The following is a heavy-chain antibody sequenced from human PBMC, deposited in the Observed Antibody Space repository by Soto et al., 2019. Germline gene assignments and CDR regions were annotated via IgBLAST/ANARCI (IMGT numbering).Heavy chain of an antibody. CDR3: AKVKGAYYGDYYYYGMDV. J-gene: IGHJ6*02. V-gene: IGHV3-23*01. CDR1: GFTFSSYA. Sequence: GGSLRLSCAASGFTFSSYAMSWVRQAPGKGLEWVSAISGSGGSTYYADSVKGRFTISRDNSKNTLYLQMNSLRAEDTAVYYCAKVKGAYYGDYYYYGMDVWGQGTTVTVSS. CDR2: ISGSGGST. D-gene: IGHD1-26*01.